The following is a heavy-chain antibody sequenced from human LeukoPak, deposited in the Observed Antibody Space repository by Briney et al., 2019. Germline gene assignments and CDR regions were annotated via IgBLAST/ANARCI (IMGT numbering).Heavy chain of an antibody. D-gene: IGHD3-10*01. CDR1: GFTFSSYG. J-gene: IGHJ4*02. V-gene: IGHV3-30*18. CDR3: VKALLWSDY. Sequence: GGSLRLSCAASGFTFSSYGMHWVRQAPGKGLEWVAVISYDGSNKYYADSVKGRFTISRDNSKNTLYLQMNSLRAEDTAVYYCVKALLWSDYWGQGTLVTVSS. CDR2: ISYDGSNK.